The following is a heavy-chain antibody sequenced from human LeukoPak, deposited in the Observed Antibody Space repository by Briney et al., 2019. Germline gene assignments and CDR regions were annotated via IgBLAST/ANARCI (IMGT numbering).Heavy chain of an antibody. CDR1: GFTFSNFG. CDR2: ISYDRSKI. J-gene: IGHJ3*02. CDR3: AKSQTGYYEAFDI. Sequence: GGSLRLSCAASGFTFSNFGMHWVRQAPGEGLEWVAVISYDRSKIYYADSVKGRFTISRDNSKNTLYLQMNSLRAEDTAMYYCAKSQTGYYEAFDIWGRGTMVTVSS. V-gene: IGHV3-30*18. D-gene: IGHD3-9*01.